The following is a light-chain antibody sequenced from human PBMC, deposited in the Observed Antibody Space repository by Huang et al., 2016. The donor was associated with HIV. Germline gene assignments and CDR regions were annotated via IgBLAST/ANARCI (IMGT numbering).Light chain of an antibody. CDR1: QSVSSTY. V-gene: IGKV3-20*01. CDR2: GAC. Sequence: EIVLTQSPGTLSLSPGERATLSCRTSQSVSSTYLAWYQQKPGQAPRLIIYGACSRATGIPDRFSGSGSGTDFTLTISRLEPEDFAVYYCQQYGGSPKYTFGQGTKLEIK. CDR3: QQYGGSPKYT. J-gene: IGKJ2*01.